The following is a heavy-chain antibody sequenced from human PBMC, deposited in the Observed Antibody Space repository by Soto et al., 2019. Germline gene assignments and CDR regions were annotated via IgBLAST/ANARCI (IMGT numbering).Heavy chain of an antibody. Sequence: SETLSLTCAVSSGSISSSNWWSWVRQPPGKGLEWIGEIYHSGSTNYNPSLKSRVTISVDKSKNQFSLKLSSVTAADTAVYYCARRWGPAVVVPAAIVGAYYYYMDVWGKGTTVTVSS. CDR2: IYHSGST. D-gene: IGHD2-2*01. CDR1: SGSISSSNW. V-gene: IGHV4-4*02. J-gene: IGHJ6*03. CDR3: ARRWGPAVVVPAAIVGAYYYYMDV.